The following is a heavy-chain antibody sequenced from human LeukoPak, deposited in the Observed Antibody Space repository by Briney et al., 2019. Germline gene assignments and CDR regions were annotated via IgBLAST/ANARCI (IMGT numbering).Heavy chain of an antibody. CDR2: ISYDGSNK. CDR1: GFTFSSYA. V-gene: IGHV3-30*04. CDR3: ARAEPEGWYYGSGSYQFCMDV. Sequence: PGRSLRLSCAASGFTFSSYAMHWVRQAPGKGLEWVAVISYDGSNKYYADSVKGRFTISRDNSKNTLYLQMNSLRAEDTAVYYCARAEPEGWYYGSGSYQFCMDVWGKGTTVTVSS. D-gene: IGHD3-10*01. J-gene: IGHJ6*04.